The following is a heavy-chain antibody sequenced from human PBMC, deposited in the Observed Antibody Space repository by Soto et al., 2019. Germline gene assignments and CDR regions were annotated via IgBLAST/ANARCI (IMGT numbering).Heavy chain of an antibody. CDR1: GYTLTSYA. D-gene: IGHD3-3*01. V-gene: IGHV1-3*01. CDR3: ARESGSGYTYDY. Sequence: ASVKVSCKASGYTLTSYAMHWVRQAPGQRLEWMGWINAGNGNTKYSQKFQGRVTITRDTSASTAYMELSSLRSEDTAVYYCARESGSGYTYDYWGQGTLVTVSS. J-gene: IGHJ4*02. CDR2: INAGNGNT.